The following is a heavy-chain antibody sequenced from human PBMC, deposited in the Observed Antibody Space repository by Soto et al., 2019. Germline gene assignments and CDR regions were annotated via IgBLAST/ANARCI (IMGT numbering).Heavy chain of an antibody. CDR3: ARCTVDTIVTRVWCNWFDP. CDR1: GFTFSNYA. CDR2: VSGSGGTT. J-gene: IGHJ5*02. V-gene: IGHV3-23*01. D-gene: IGHD5-18*01. Sequence: EVQLLESGGGWVQPGGSPRLSCAASGFTFSNYAMRWVRQAPGKGLEWVSAVSGSGGTTYYADSVRGLFTISRDNSKNTLYLQMNSLRAEDTAIYFRARCTVDTIVTRVWCNWFDPWGQGTLVTVSS.